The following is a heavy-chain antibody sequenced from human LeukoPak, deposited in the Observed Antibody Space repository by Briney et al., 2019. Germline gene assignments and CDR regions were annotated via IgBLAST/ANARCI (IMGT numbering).Heavy chain of an antibody. CDR3: ARDLYYYDSSGFFDY. V-gene: IGHV1-2*02. D-gene: IGHD3-22*01. CDR1: GYTFTGYY. J-gene: IGHJ4*02. Sequence: ASVKVPCKASGYTFTGYYMHWVRQAPGQGLEWMGWINPNSGGTSYAQKFQGRVTMTRDTSISTAYMELSRLRSDDTAVYYCARDLYYYDSSGFFDYWGQGTLVTVSS. CDR2: INPNSGGT.